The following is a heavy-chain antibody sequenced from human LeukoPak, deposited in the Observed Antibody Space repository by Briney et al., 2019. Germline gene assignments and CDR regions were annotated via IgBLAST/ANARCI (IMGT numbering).Heavy chain of an antibody. D-gene: IGHD3-22*01. CDR1: GASISSGDYY. CDR3: ARGRGVPYYYDSSGYYPADY. V-gene: IGHV4-30-4*01. J-gene: IGHJ4*02. CDR2: IYYSGST. Sequence: SETLSLTCTVSGASISSGDYYWSWIRQPPGKGLECIGHIYYSGSTYYNPSLKSRVTISVDTSKNQFSLKLSSVTAADTAVYYCARGRGVPYYYDSSGYYPADYWGQGTLVTVSS.